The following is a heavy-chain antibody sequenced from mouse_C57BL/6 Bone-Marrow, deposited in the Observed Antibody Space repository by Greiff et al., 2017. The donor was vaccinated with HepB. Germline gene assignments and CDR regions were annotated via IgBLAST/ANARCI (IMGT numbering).Heavy chain of an antibody. Sequence: DVHLVESGGGLVKPGGSLKLSCAASGFTFSDYGMHWVRQAPEKGLEWVAYISSGSSTIYYADTVKGRFTISRDNAKNTLFLQMTSLRSEDTAMYYCARIDSAWFAYWGQGTLVTVSA. J-gene: IGHJ3*01. V-gene: IGHV5-17*01. CDR3: ARIDSAWFAY. D-gene: IGHD2-4*01. CDR2: ISSGSSTI. CDR1: GFTFSDYG.